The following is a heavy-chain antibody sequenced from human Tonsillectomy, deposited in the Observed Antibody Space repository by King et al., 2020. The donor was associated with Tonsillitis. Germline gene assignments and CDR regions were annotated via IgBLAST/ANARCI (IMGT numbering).Heavy chain of an antibody. CDR3: ARQKQSAGSFDY. CDR2: IYYSGST. V-gene: IGHV4-39*01. J-gene: IGHJ4*02. CDR1: GGSISSNSYY. D-gene: IGHD3-10*01. Sequence: LQLQESGPGLVKPSETLSLTCTVPGGSISSNSYYWGGIRQPPGKGLEWIGRIYYSGSTYYNPSLKSRVTISVDTSKNQFSLKLSSVTAADTAVYYCARQKQSAGSFDYWGQGTLVTVSS.